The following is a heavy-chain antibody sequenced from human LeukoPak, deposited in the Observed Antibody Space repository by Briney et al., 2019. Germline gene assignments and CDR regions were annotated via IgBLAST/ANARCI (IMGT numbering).Heavy chain of an antibody. V-gene: IGHV3-74*01. D-gene: IGHD3-10*01. CDR1: GFTFANTW. Sequence: GGSLRLSCAASGFTFANTWMHWVRQAPGKGLVWVSLINNDGSTTNYADSVKGRFTISRDNAKNTVYLQMNSLRAEDTAVYYCAIGGTYGSGSWGQGTLVSVSS. J-gene: IGHJ4*02. CDR2: INNDGSTT. CDR3: AIGGTYGSGS.